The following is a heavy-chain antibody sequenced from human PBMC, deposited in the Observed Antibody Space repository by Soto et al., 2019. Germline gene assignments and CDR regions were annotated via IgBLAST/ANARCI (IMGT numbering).Heavy chain of an antibody. CDR3: ARHHDDYDSSGHHHYWYFHH. CDR2: IYYSGNT. CDR1: AGSISSSSYY. D-gene: IGHD3-22*01. Sequence: QLQLQESGPGLVKPSETLSLTCFVSAGSISSSSYYWGWIRQPPGKGLEWIGSIYYSGNTYYNPSLKSRVTISVDTSKNQFSLKLTSVTAADTAVYYCARHHDDYDSSGHHHYWYFHHWGRGTLVTVSS. J-gene: IGHJ2*01. V-gene: IGHV4-39*01.